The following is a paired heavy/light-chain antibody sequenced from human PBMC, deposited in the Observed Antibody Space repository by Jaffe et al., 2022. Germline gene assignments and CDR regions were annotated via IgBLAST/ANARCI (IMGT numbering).Heavy chain of an antibody. CDR3: ARDAGWSKYYFDY. J-gene: IGHJ4*02. Sequence: QVQLQESGPGLVKPSETLSLTCTVSGGSISTYYWTWIRQPPGKGLEWIGYIYYNGNTKYTPSLKSRVTISLDTSKNQFSLRLNSVTAADTAIYYCARDAGWSKYYFDYWGQGALVTVSS. D-gene: IGHD3-3*01. CDR2: IYYNGNT. V-gene: IGHV4-59*01. CDR1: GGSISTYY.
Light chain of an antibody. J-gene: IGLJ1*01. Sequence: QSALTQPPSASGSPGQSVTISCTGTSSDVGNYDYVSWYQHHPGKAPKLMIYEVTKRPSGVPDRFSGSKSGNTASLTVSGLQAEDEADYYCTSYAGTNNLRVFGTGTKVTVL. CDR2: EVT. V-gene: IGLV2-8*01. CDR1: SSDVGNYDY. CDR3: TSYAGTNNLRV.